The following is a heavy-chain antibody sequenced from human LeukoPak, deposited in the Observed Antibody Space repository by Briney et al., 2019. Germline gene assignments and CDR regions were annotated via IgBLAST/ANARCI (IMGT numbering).Heavy chain of an antibody. J-gene: IGHJ4*02. CDR1: GFTFSSYW. CDR2: IKQDGSEK. CDR3: AKEVGITTAGLVAFED. V-gene: IGHV3-7*01. D-gene: IGHD6-13*01. Sequence: GGSLRLSCAASGFTFSSYWMSWVRQAPGKGLEWVANIKQDGSEKYYVDSVKGRITISRDNAKNSLYLQMNSLRAEDTAVYYCAKEVGITTAGLVAFEDWGQGTLVTVSS.